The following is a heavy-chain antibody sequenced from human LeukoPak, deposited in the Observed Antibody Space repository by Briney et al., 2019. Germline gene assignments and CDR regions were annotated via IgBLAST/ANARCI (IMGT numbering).Heavy chain of an antibody. D-gene: IGHD3-3*01. CDR1: GYTFTNYG. Sequence: ASVKVSCKGSGYTFTNYGITWVRQAPGQGFEWMGWISAYNGNTKYAPKLQGRVTMTTDTSTRTAYMELRSLRSDDTAVYYCARGGQIFGVVIDYWGQGTLVTVSS. CDR3: ARGGQIFGVVIDY. J-gene: IGHJ4*02. CDR2: ISAYNGNT. V-gene: IGHV1-18*01.